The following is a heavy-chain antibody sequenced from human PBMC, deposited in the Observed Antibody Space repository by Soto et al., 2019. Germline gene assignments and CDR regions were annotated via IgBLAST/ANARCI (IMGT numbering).Heavy chain of an antibody. Sequence: ASVKVSCKASGYTFTGYYMHWVRQAPGQGLEWMGWINPNSGGTNYAQKFQGRVTMTRDTSISTAYMELSRLRSDDTAVYYCATLASPTIPFDYWGQGTLVTVSS. J-gene: IGHJ4*02. D-gene: IGHD1-1*01. CDR2: INPNSGGT. CDR1: GYTFTGYY. CDR3: ATLASPTIPFDY. V-gene: IGHV1-2*02.